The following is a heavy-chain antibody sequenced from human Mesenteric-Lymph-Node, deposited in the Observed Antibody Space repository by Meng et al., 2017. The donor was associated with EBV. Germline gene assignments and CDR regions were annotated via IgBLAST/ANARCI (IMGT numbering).Heavy chain of an antibody. CDR1: GGSVHSGGYS. V-gene: IGHV4-30-2*06. D-gene: IGHD4-17*01. CDR2: VHHSGLT. J-gene: IGHJ4*02. CDR3: AGGDYVNQFNY. Sequence: QVQREQPGSGLVKPSQTLSLTRLVSGGSVHSGGYSWSWIWQSPEKGLEWIGYVHHSGLTYYNPSLETRVIISLERSKNQFSLKLTSVTAADTAVYYCAGGDYVNQFNYWGQGTLVTVSS.